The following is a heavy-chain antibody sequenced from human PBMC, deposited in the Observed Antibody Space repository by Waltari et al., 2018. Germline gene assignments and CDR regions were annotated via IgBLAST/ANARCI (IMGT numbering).Heavy chain of an antibody. Sequence: QLVESGGGLVKPGSSLRLSCAASGFSFRDYNMHWLRRAPGKGLEWVSFIRSKSTYIYYADSVRGRFSISRDNAENSLFLQMNNLRGEDTAVYYCARDTIFYGSGSYDPWGQGTRVTVSS. V-gene: IGHV3-21*01. CDR2: IRSKSTYI. D-gene: IGHD3-10*01. CDR1: GFSFRDYN. J-gene: IGHJ5*02. CDR3: ARDTIFYGSGSYDP.